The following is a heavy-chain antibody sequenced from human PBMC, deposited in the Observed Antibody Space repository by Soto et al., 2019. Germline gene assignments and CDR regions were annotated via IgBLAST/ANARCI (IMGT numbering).Heavy chain of an antibody. CDR1: GGSISSYY. CDR2: IYYSGST. V-gene: IGHV4-59*01. J-gene: IGHJ4*02. CDR3: ARGAIRRYCSGGSCYSIDY. Sequence: SETLSLTCTVSGGSISSYYWSWIRQPPGKGLEWIGYIYYSGSTNYNPSLKSRVTISVDTSKNQFSLKLSSVTAADTAVYYCARGAIRRYCSGGSCYSIDYWGQGTLVTVSS. D-gene: IGHD2-15*01.